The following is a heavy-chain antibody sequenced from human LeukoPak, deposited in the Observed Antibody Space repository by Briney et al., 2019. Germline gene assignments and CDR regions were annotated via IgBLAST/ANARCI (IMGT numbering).Heavy chain of an antibody. CDR2: IYYSGST. V-gene: IGHV4-59*01. CDR3: ARGDVVVAAPGYYYYYGMDV. Sequence: SETLSLTCTVSGGSISSYYWSWLRQPPGKGLEWIGYIYYSGSTNYNPSLKSRVTISVDTSKNQFSLKLSSVTAADTAVYYCARGDVVVAAPGYYYYYGMDVWGQGTTVTVSS. CDR1: GGSISSYY. J-gene: IGHJ6*02. D-gene: IGHD2-15*01.